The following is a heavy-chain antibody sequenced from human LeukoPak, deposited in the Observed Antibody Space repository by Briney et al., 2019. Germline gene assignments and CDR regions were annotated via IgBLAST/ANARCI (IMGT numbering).Heavy chain of an antibody. J-gene: IGHJ6*03. D-gene: IGHD5-12*01. V-gene: IGHV3-30*02. CDR1: GFTFSSYG. Sequence: GGSLRLSCAASGFTFSSYGMSWVRQAPGKGLEWVAFIRFDGSNKYYADSVKGRFTISRDNSKNTLYLQMKSLRAEDTAVYYCAKGGGYEAQYYYYYLDVWGKGTTVTISS. CDR3: AKGGGYEAQYYYYYLDV. CDR2: IRFDGSNK.